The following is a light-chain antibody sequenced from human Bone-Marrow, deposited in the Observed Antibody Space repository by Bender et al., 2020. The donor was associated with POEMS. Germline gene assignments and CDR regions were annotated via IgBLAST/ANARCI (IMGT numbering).Light chain of an antibody. CDR1: SSDVGGYNY. CDR3: TSYTGSSTWV. Sequence: QSALTQPASVSGSPGQSITISCTGTSSDVGGYNYVSWYQQSPGTAPKLLIYEVTYRPSGVPDRFSGSKSGNTASLTISGLQAEDEADYYCTSYTGSSTWVFGGGTKLTVL. V-gene: IGLV2-14*01. CDR2: EVT. J-gene: IGLJ3*02.